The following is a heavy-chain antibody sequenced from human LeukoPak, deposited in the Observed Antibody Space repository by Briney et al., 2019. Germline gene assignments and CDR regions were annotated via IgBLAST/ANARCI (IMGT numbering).Heavy chain of an antibody. CDR2: INPSGGST. CDR3: ARLVGATRDWFDP. CDR1: GYTFTSYY. Sequence: ASVKVSCKASGYTFTSYYMHWVRQAPGQGLEWMGIINPSGGSTSYAQKFQGRVTMTRDTSTSTVYMELSSLRSKDTAVYYCARLVGATRDWFDPWGQGTLVTVSS. J-gene: IGHJ5*02. V-gene: IGHV1-46*01. D-gene: IGHD1-26*01.